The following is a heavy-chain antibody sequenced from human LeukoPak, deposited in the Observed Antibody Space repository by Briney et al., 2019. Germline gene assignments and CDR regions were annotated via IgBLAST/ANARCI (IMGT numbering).Heavy chain of an antibody. CDR2: ISSSSSYI. D-gene: IGHD6-19*01. Sequence: GGSLRLSCAASGFTFSSYSMNWVRQAPGKGLEWVSSISSSSSYIYSADSVKGRFTITRENAKNSLYLQMNSLRAEDTAVYYCARGTLAVAGAFDIWGQGTMVTVSS. J-gene: IGHJ3*02. CDR1: GFTFSSYS. CDR3: ARGTLAVAGAFDI. V-gene: IGHV3-21*01.